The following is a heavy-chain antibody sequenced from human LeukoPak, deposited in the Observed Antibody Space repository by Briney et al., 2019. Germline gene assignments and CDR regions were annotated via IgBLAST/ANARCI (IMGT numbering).Heavy chain of an antibody. D-gene: IGHD3-3*01. CDR3: ARAYYDFWSGLPVDY. CDR2: INPNSGGT. Sequence: ASVKVSCKASGYTFTGYYMHWVRQAPGQGLEWMGWINPNSGGTNYAQKFQGRVTMTRDTSISTAYMELSRLGSDDTAVYYCARAYYDFWSGLPVDYWGQGTLVTVPS. V-gene: IGHV1-2*02. J-gene: IGHJ4*02. CDR1: GYTFTGYY.